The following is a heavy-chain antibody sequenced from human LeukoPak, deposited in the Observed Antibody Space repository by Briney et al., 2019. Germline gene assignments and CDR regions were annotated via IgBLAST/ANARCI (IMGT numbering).Heavy chain of an antibody. Sequence: GGSLRLSCAASGFTFSGYAMHWVRQAPGKGLEWVAVTSYDEGNKYYADSVKGRFTISRDNSKNTLYLQMNSLRAEDTAVYYCARDLFGYDSSGYYGPFDYWGQGTLVTVSS. CDR1: GFTFSGYA. CDR2: TSYDEGNK. V-gene: IGHV3-30-3*01. CDR3: ARDLFGYDSSGYYGPFDY. J-gene: IGHJ4*02. D-gene: IGHD3-22*01.